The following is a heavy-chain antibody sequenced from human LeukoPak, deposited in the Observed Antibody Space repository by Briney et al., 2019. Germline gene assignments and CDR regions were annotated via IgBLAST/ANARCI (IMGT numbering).Heavy chain of an antibody. D-gene: IGHD3-22*01. CDR3: ARPYYYDSSGYDAFDI. J-gene: IGHJ3*02. CDR1: GYTFTSYY. V-gene: IGHV7-4-1*02. CDR2: INTNTGNP. Sequence: ASVKVSCKASGYTFTSYYMHWVRQAPGQGLEWMGWINTNTGNPTYAQGFTGRFVFSLDTSVSTAYLQISSLKAEDTAVYYCARPYYYDSSGYDAFDIWGQGTMVTVSS.